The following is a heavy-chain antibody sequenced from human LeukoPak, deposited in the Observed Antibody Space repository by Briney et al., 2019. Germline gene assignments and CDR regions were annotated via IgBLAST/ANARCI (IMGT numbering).Heavy chain of an antibody. J-gene: IGHJ4*02. D-gene: IGHD2-2*01. CDR1: GDSVSSNSAA. V-gene: IGHV6-1*01. Sequence: SQTLSLTCAISGDSVSSNSAAWNWIRQSPSRGLEWLGRTYYRSKWYNDYAVSVKSRITINPDTSKNQFSLQLNSVTPEDTAVYYCARDSYCSSTSCYRTFDYWGQGTLVTVSS. CDR2: TYYRSKWYN. CDR3: ARDSYCSSTSCYRTFDY.